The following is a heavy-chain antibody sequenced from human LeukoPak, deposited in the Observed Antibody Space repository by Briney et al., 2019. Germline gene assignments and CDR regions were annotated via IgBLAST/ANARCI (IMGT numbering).Heavy chain of an antibody. CDR2: IKQDGSEK. CDR1: GFTFSTHW. Sequence: GGSLRLSCAASGFTFSTHWMSWVRQAPGKGLEWVANIKQDGSEKYYVDSVKGRFTISRDNVKNSLYLQMNSLRAEDTAVYYCALIAAANYYYYMDVWGKGTTVTVSS. CDR3: ALIAAANYYYYMDV. D-gene: IGHD6-13*01. J-gene: IGHJ6*03. V-gene: IGHV3-7*01.